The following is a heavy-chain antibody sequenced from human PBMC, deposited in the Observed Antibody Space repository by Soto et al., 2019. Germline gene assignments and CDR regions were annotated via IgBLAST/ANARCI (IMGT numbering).Heavy chain of an antibody. Sequence: SETLSLTCAVYGGSFSGYYWSWIRQPPGKGLEWIGEINHSGSTNYNPSLKSRVTISVDTSKNQFSLKLSSVTAADTAVYYCASLRDGNTDYYYHGMDVWGQGTTVTVSS. CDR2: INHSGST. D-gene: IGHD1-1*01. CDR3: ASLRDGNTDYYYHGMDV. J-gene: IGHJ6*02. CDR1: GGSFSGYY. V-gene: IGHV4-34*01.